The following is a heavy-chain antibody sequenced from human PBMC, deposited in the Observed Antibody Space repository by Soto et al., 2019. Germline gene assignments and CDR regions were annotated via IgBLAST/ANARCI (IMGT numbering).Heavy chain of an antibody. D-gene: IGHD2-15*01. Sequence: EGRLLESGGGLVQPGGSLRLSCAATGFSFSSYAMTWVRQAPGKGLEWVSGISNSGGSTYYADSVKGRFTISRDNSKRSLYLHMNSLRAEDKAVYYCAKGSGDIVVVVAASSWFDSWGQGTLVTVSA. CDR3: AKGSGDIVVVVAASSWFDS. J-gene: IGHJ5*01. CDR2: ISNSGGST. V-gene: IGHV3-23*01. CDR1: GFSFSSYA.